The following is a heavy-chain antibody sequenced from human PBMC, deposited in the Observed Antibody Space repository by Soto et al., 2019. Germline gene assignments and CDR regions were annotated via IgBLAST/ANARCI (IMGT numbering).Heavy chain of an antibody. D-gene: IGHD3-10*01. Sequence: SETLSLTCAVYGGSFSGYYWSWIRQPPGKGLEWIGEINHSGSTNYNPSLKSRVTISVDTSKNQFSLKLSPVTAADTAVYYCARRTSITMVRVVLYYYYMDVWGKGTTVTVSS. J-gene: IGHJ6*03. CDR2: INHSGST. CDR3: ARRTSITMVRVVLYYYYMDV. CDR1: GGSFSGYY. V-gene: IGHV4-34*01.